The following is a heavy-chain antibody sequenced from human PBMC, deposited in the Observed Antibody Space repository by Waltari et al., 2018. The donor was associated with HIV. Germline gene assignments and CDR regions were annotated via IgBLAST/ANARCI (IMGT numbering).Heavy chain of an antibody. D-gene: IGHD2-21*01. J-gene: IGHJ5*02. CDR3: VRVVSDGNGSSWLDP. V-gene: IGHV4-4*02. CDR2: IDHPEST. Sequence: QVQLQESGPGQVEPSGTLSLTCAVSGGSISTYNWWTWVRQPPGKGLEWIGEIDHPESTNYNKSLKRRVTISVDKSKHQFSLELRSVTAADTAVYYCVRVVSDGNGSSWLDPWGQGTLVTVSS. CDR1: GGSISTYNW.